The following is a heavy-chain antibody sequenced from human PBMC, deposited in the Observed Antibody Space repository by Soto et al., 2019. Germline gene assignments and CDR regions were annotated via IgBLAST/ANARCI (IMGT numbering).Heavy chain of an antibody. J-gene: IGHJ5*02. CDR1: GVSISSGDYF. Sequence: QLQLQESGSGLVKPSQTLSLTCAVSGVSISSGDYFWSWIRQPPGKGLEWIGYITRTGSTYSNPSLKSRVTVSVDRSKNQFSLELTSVTAADTAVYYCARAISGVVVAAAVPKWFDHWGQGTLVTVSS. V-gene: IGHV4-30-2*01. D-gene: IGHD2-15*01. CDR2: ITRTGST. CDR3: ARAISGVVVAAAVPKWFDH.